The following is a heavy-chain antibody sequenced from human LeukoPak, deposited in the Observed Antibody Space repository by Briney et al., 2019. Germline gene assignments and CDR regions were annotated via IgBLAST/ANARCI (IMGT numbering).Heavy chain of an antibody. D-gene: IGHD3-3*01. CDR3: ARHNPTYYDFWSGYYLDY. CDR2: ISSSSSTI. V-gene: IGHV3-48*01. J-gene: IGHJ4*02. Sequence: GGSLRLSCAASGFTFSTYSMNWVRQAPGKGLEWVSYISSSSSTIYYADSVKGRFTISRDNAKNSLYLQMNSLRAEDTAVFYCARHNPTYYDFWSGYYLDYWGQGTLVTVSS. CDR1: GFTFSTYS.